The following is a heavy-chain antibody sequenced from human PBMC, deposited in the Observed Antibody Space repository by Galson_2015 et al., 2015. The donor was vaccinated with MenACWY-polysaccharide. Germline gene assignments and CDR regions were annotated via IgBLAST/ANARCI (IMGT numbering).Heavy chain of an antibody. J-gene: IGHJ4*02. Sequence: WGWIRQPPGKGLEWIASIFHSGTTYYNPSLKSRVTISVDTSKNQFSLKLSSVTAADTAVYYCAIGKSRYSNYWGQGTLVTVSS. D-gene: IGHD4-11*01. CDR2: IFHSGTT. CDR3: AIGKSRYSNY. V-gene: IGHV4-38-2*02.